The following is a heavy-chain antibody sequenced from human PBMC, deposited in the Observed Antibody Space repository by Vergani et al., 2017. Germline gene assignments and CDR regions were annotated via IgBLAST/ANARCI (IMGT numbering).Heavy chain of an antibody. D-gene: IGHD3-3*01. CDR3: ARGIPYYDFWSGYYNDYYYYDMDV. CDR1: GFTFSSYS. CDR2: ISSSSSYI. V-gene: IGHV3-21*01. Sequence: EVQLVESGGGLVKPGGSLRLSCAASGFTFSSYSMNWVRQAPGKGLEWVSSISSSSSYIYYADSVKGRFTISRDNAKNSLYLQMNSLRAEDTAVYYCARGIPYYDFWSGYYNDYYYYDMDVWGKGTTVTVSS. J-gene: IGHJ6*03.